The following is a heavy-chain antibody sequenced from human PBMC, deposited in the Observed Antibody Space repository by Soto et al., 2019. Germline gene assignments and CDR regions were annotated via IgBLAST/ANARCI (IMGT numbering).Heavy chain of an antibody. D-gene: IGHD4-17*01. CDR1: GGSISSSSYY. Sequence: QLQLQESGPGLVKPSETLSLTCTVSGGSISSSSYYWGWIRQPPGKGLEWIGSIYYSGSTYYNPSLKSRVTISVDTSKNQFSLKLSSVTAADTAVYYCARQDYGDYVSAFYPYYGMDVWGQGTTVTVSS. J-gene: IGHJ6*02. CDR3: ARQDYGDYVSAFYPYYGMDV. V-gene: IGHV4-39*01. CDR2: IYYSGST.